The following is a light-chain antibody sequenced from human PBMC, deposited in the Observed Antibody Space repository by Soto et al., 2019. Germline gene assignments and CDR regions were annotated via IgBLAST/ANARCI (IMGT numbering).Light chain of an antibody. Sequence: QSVLTQPPSVSAAPGQKVTISCSGSSANIGNNYVSWYQQLPGTAPKLLIYDNNKRPSGIPDRFSGSKSGTSATLGITGLQTGDEADYYCGTWDSSLSAPVVFXGGTKLTVL. J-gene: IGLJ2*01. CDR1: SANIGNNY. V-gene: IGLV1-51*01. CDR3: GTWDSSLSAPVV. CDR2: DNN.